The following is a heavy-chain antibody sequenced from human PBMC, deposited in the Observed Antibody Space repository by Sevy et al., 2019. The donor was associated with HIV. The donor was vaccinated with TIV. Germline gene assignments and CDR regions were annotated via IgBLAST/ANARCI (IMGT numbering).Heavy chain of an antibody. Sequence: SETLSLICTVSGGSISSSSYYWGWIRQPPGKGLEWIGSIYYSGSTYYNPSLKSRVTISVDTSKNQFSLKLSSVTAADTAVYYCARQRYYYDSSGYYLSNWFDPWGQGTLVTVSS. CDR3: ARQRYYYDSSGYYLSNWFDP. D-gene: IGHD3-22*01. CDR1: GGSISSSSYY. CDR2: IYYSGST. V-gene: IGHV4-39*01. J-gene: IGHJ5*02.